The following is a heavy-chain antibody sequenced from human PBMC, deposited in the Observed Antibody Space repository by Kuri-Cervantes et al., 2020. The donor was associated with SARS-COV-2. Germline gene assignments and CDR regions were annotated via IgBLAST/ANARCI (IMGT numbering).Heavy chain of an antibody. Sequence: SETLSPTCTVSGGSISSGDYYWSWLRHPPGKGREWIRYIYYSESTNYSPSLKSRVTISVDTSKNRFSLKLSSVTAADTAEYYCARCGLMVYAMEFDYWGQGTPVTVSS. V-gene: IGHV4-61*08. CDR3: ARCGLMVYAMEFDY. CDR2: IYYSEST. D-gene: IGHD2-8*01. J-gene: IGHJ4*02. CDR1: GGSISSGDYY.